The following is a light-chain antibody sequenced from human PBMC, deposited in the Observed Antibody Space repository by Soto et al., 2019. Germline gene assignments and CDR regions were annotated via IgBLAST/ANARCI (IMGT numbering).Light chain of an antibody. CDR2: DVS. Sequence: QSALTQPASVSGSPGQSITISCTGTSSDVGGYNYVSWYQQHPGKAPKLMIYDVSNRPSGVSNRFSGSKSGNTASLTISGLQAEXEADYYCSSYTSSSTLGVFGTGTKVTVL. J-gene: IGLJ1*01. V-gene: IGLV2-14*01. CDR3: SSYTSSSTLGV. CDR1: SSDVGGYNY.